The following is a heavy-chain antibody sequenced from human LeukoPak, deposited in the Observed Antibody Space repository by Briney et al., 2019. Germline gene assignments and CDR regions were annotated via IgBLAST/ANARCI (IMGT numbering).Heavy chain of an antibody. CDR2: IKRDGSDQ. Sequence: GGSLRLSCAASGFTFSSYWMSWVRQAPGKGLEWVANIKRDGSDQYYVDSVKGRFTISRDNAKYSLYLQMNSLRAEDTAVYYCARDGGVGATWEGFDYWGQGILVTVSS. CDR3: ARDGGVGATWEGFDY. V-gene: IGHV3-7*01. J-gene: IGHJ4*02. D-gene: IGHD1-26*01. CDR1: GFTFSSYW.